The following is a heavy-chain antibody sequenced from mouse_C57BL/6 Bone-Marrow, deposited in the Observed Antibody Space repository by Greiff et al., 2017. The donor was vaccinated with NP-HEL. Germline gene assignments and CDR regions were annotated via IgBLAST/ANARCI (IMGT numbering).Heavy chain of an antibody. CDR1: GFTFSSYA. D-gene: IGHD1-1*01. Sequence: DVMLVESGGGLVKPGGSLKLSCAASGFTFSSYAMSWVRQTPEKRLEWVATISDGGSYTYYPDNVKGRFTISRDNAKNNLYLQMSHLKSEDTAMYYCARERFTTVVATDAMDYWGQGTSVTVSS. V-gene: IGHV5-4*01. CDR2: ISDGGSYT. CDR3: ARERFTTVVATDAMDY. J-gene: IGHJ4*01.